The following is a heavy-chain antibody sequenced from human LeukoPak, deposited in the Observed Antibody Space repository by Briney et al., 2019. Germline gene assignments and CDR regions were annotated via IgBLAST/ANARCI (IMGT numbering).Heavy chain of an antibody. V-gene: IGHV4-39*07. D-gene: IGHD2-15*01. CDR1: GGSISSSSYY. Sequence: SETLSLTCTVSGGSISSSSYYWGWIRQPPGKGLEWIGSIYYSGSTYYNPSLKSRVTISVDTSKDQFSLKLSSVTAADTAVYYCARVSVGGGYYYYYYMDVWGKGTTVTVSS. CDR3: ARVSVGGGYYYYYYMDV. J-gene: IGHJ6*03. CDR2: IYYSGST.